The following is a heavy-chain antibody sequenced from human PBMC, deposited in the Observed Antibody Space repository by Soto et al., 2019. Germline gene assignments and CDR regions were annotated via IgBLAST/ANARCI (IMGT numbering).Heavy chain of an antibody. CDR3: ARGYCSGGSCYFGY. CDR2: ISAYNGNT. Sequence: VASVKVSCKASGYTFTSYGISWVRQAPGQGLEWMGWISAYNGNTNYAQKLQGRVTMTTDTSTSTAYMELRSLRSDDTAVYYCARGYCSGGSCYFGYWGQGTLVTVSS. J-gene: IGHJ4*02. CDR1: GYTFTSYG. D-gene: IGHD2-15*01. V-gene: IGHV1-18*01.